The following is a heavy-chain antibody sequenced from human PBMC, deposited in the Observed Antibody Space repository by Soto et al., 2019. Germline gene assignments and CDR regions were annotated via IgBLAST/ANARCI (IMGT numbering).Heavy chain of an antibody. Sequence: QVQLVQSGAEVNKPGSSVKVSCKASGGTFSSYPISWVRQAPGQGLEWMGGIIPIFGTANYAQKFQGRVTITADESTCTAYMELSSLRSEDTAVYYCARGHNWKYFPFDYWGQGTLVTVSS. V-gene: IGHV1-69*12. CDR1: GGTFSSYP. CDR2: IIPIFGTA. D-gene: IGHD1-7*01. J-gene: IGHJ4*02. CDR3: ARGHNWKYFPFDY.